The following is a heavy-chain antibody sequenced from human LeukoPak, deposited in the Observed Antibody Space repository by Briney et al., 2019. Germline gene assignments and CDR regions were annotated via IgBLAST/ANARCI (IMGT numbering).Heavy chain of an antibody. CDR2: ISSSGSTI. Sequence: GGSLRLSCAASGFTFSSYEMNWVRQAPGKGLEWVSYISSSGSTIYYADSVKGRFTISRDNAKNSLYLQMNSLRAEDTAVYYCVQESSCLLRSYFDYWGQGTLVTVSS. CDR1: GFTFSSYE. D-gene: IGHD2-15*01. CDR3: VQESSCLLRSYFDY. J-gene: IGHJ4*02. V-gene: IGHV3-48*03.